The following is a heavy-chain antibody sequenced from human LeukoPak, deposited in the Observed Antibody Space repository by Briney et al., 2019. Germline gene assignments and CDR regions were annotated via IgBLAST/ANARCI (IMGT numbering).Heavy chain of an antibody. CDR1: GGSFSGYY. CDR3: ARGRRRNYYGSASYPY. D-gene: IGHD3-10*01. CDR2: INHSGST. V-gene: IGHV4-34*01. Sequence: PSETLSLTCAVYGGSFSGYYWSWLRQPPGKGLEWVGEINHSGSTNYNPSLKTRVNISVDTSKNQFSLKLSSVTDADTAVYYCARGRRRNYYGSASYPYWGQGTLVTVSS. J-gene: IGHJ4*02.